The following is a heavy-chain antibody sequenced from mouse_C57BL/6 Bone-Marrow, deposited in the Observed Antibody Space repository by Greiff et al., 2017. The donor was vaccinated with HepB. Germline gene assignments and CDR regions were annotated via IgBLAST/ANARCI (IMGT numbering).Heavy chain of an antibody. V-gene: IGHV1-52*01. J-gene: IGHJ3*01. CDR3: ARSVYYYGSSPFAD. D-gene: IGHD1-1*01. CDR2: IDPSDSET. Sequence: QVQLQQPGAELVRPGSSVKLSCKASGYTFTSYWMHWVKQRPIQGLEWIGNIDPSDSETHYNQKFKDKATLTVDKSSSTAYMQLSSLTSEDAAVYYCARSVYYYGSSPFADWGQGTLVTVSA. CDR1: GYTFTSYW.